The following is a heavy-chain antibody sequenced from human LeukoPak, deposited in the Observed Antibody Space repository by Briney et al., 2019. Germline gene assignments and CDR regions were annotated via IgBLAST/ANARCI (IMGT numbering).Heavy chain of an antibody. CDR2: INHSGST. V-gene: IGHV4-34*01. J-gene: IGHJ6*03. CDR1: GGSFGGYY. Sequence: PSGTLSLTCAVYGGSFGGYYWSWIRQPPGKGLEWIGEINHSGSTNYNPSLKSRVTISVDTSKNQFSLKLSSVTAADTAVYYCARGLRGYSYGYGYYYYMDVWGKGTTVTVSS. D-gene: IGHD5-18*01. CDR3: ARGLRGYSYGYGYYYYMDV.